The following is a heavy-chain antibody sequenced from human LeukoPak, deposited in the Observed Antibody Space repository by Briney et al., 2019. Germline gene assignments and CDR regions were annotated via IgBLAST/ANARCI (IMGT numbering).Heavy chain of an antibody. Sequence: GGSLRLSCAASGFTFSSYGMSWVRQAPGKGLEWVSAISGSGGSTYYADSVKGRFTISRDNSKNTLYLQMNSLRAEDTAVYYCAKAHLPTDYDYVWGSAYFDYWGQGTLVTVSS. CDR1: GFTFSSYG. CDR3: AKAHLPTDYDYVWGSAYFDY. D-gene: IGHD3-16*01. CDR2: ISGSGGST. V-gene: IGHV3-23*01. J-gene: IGHJ4*02.